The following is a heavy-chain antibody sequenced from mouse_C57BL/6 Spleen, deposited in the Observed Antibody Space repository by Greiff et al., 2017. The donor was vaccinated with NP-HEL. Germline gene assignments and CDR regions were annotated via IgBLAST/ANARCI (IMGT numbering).Heavy chain of an antibody. CDR1: GYTFTSYW. CDR3: ARITTVVATDY. CDR2: IDPSDSYT. J-gene: IGHJ2*01. D-gene: IGHD1-1*01. V-gene: IGHV1-59*01. Sequence: QVQLQQPGAELVRPGTSVTLSCKASGYTFTSYWMHWVKQRPGQGLEWIGVIDPSDSYTNYNQKFKGKATLTVDTSSSTAYMQLSSLTSEDSAVYYCARITTVVATDYWGQGTTLTVSS.